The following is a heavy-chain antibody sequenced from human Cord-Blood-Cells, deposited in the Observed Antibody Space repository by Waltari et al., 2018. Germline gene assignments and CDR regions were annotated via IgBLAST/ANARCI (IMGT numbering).Heavy chain of an antibody. D-gene: IGHD2-2*01. CDR3: ARVNTSCYDY. J-gene: IGHJ4*02. V-gene: IGHV4-34*01. CDR1: GGSFSGSY. Sequence: QVQLQQWGAGLLKPSETLSLTCAVYGGSFSGSYWSWVRQPPGKGLEWIGEINHSGSTNYNPSLKSRVTISVDTSKNQFSLKLSSVTAADTAVYYCARVNTSCYDYWGQGTLVTVSS. CDR2: INHSGST.